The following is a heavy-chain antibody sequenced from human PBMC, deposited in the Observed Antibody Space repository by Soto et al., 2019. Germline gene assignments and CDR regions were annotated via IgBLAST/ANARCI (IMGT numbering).Heavy chain of an antibody. CDR3: SRSYDYVWGSYRFSDAFDI. CDR2: MNPNSGNT. V-gene: IGHV1-8*01. Sequence: GASVKVSCKASGYTFTSYDINWVRQATGQGLEWMGWMNPNSGNTGYAQKFQGRVTMTRNTSMSTAYMELSSLRSEDTAVYYCSRSYDYVWGSYRFSDAFDIWGQGTMVTVSS. D-gene: IGHD3-16*02. CDR1: GYTFTSYD. J-gene: IGHJ3*02.